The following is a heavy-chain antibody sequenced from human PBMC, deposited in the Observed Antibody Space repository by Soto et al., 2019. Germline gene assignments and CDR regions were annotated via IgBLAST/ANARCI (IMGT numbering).Heavy chain of an antibody. CDR2: MWSDGTTK. J-gene: IGHJ4*02. CDR3: ARDPYDNSGSYFNAPLDY. Sequence: GGSLRPSCAASGFTLSNYGMHWVRQAPGKGLDWVAVMWSDGTTKFYADSVKGRFTLSRDNSKNTLYLQMDSLRAEDTAVYYCARDPYDNSGSYFNAPLDYWGQGTLVTVSS. V-gene: IGHV3-33*01. D-gene: IGHD3-22*01. CDR1: GFTLSNYG.